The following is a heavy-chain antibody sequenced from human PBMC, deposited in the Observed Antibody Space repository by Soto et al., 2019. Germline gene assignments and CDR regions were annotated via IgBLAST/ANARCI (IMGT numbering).Heavy chain of an antibody. CDR2: ISYDGSNK. D-gene: IGHD3-3*01. V-gene: IGHV3-30*03. CDR3: ARVSDFWSGYPTYGMDV. J-gene: IGHJ6*02. Sequence: GGSLRLSCAASGFTFSSYGMHWVRQAPGKGLEWVAVISYDGSNKYYADSVKGRFTISRDNSKNTLYLQMNSLRAEDTAVYYCARVSDFWSGYPTYGMDVWGQGTTVTVSS. CDR1: GFTFSSYG.